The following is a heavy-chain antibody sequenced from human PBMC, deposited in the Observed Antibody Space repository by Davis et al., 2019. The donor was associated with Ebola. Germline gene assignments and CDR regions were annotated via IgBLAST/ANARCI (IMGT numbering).Heavy chain of an antibody. Sequence: GESLKISCAASGFTFSTYGMHWVRQAPGKGLEWVAVISYDGSNKYYADSVKGRFTISRDNSKNTLYLQMNSLKTEDTAVYYCTTDRLIAAAGYNQYYYYGMDVWGQGTTVTVSS. CDR3: TTDRLIAAAGYNQYYYYGMDV. CDR2: ISYDGSNK. D-gene: IGHD6-13*01. CDR1: GFTFSTYG. V-gene: IGHV3-30*12. J-gene: IGHJ6*02.